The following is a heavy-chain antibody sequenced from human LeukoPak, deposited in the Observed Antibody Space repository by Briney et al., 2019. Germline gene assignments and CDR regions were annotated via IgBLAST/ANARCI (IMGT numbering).Heavy chain of an antibody. CDR3: ARGYWSGYSYNWFDP. Sequence: ASVKVSCKASGYTFTSYGISWVRQAPGQGLEWMGWISAYNGNTNYAQKLQGRVTMTRTTSMSTAYMELNSLRSEDTAVYYCARGYWSGYSYNWFDPWGQGTLVTVSS. CDR1: GYTFTSYG. D-gene: IGHD3-3*01. CDR2: ISAYNGNT. V-gene: IGHV1-18*01. J-gene: IGHJ5*02.